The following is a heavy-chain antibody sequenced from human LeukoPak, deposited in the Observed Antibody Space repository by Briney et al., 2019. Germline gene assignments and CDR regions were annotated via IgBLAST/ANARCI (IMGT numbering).Heavy chain of an antibody. V-gene: IGHV1-69*13. J-gene: IGHJ4*02. CDR3: ARAEGMATRLWGYSFDY. CDR2: IIPIFGTA. D-gene: IGHD5-24*01. CDR1: GYTFTSYA. Sequence: SVKVSCKASGYTFTSYAISWVRQAPGQGLEWMGGIIPIFGTANYAQKFQGRVTITADESTSTAYMELSSLRSEDTAVYYCARAEGMATRLWGYSFDYWGQGTLVTVSS.